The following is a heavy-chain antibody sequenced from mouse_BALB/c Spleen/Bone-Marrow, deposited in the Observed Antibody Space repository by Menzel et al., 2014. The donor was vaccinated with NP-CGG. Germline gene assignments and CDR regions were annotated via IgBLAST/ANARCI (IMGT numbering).Heavy chain of an antibody. CDR3: AYGNYGYAMDY. D-gene: IGHD2-10*02. J-gene: IGHJ4*01. V-gene: IGHV1-4*01. Sequence: VQLQESGAELARPGASVKMSCKASGYTFTSYTMHWVKQRPGQGLEWIGYINPSSGYTNYNQKFKDKATSTADKSSSTAYMQLSSLTSEDSAVYYCAYGNYGYAMDYWGQGTSVTVSS. CDR1: GYTFTSYT. CDR2: INPSSGYT.